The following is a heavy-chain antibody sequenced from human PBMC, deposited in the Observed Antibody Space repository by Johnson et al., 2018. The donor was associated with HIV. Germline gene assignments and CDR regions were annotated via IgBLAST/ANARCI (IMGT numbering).Heavy chain of an antibody. J-gene: IGHJ3*02. V-gene: IGHV3-20*04. D-gene: IGHD2-8*02. CDR1: GFTFDDYG. CDR2: INWNGGST. CDR3: ARFLGTGGVCFYAFDI. Sequence: VQLVESGGGVVRPGGSLRLSCAASGFTFDDYGMSWVRQAPGKGLEWVSGINWNGGSTGYADSVKGRFTISRDNAKNSLYLQMNTVTAEDTAFYYCARFLGTGGVCFYAFDIWGQGTMVTVSS.